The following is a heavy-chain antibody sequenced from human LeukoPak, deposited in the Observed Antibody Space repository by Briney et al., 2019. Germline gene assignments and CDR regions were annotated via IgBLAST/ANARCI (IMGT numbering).Heavy chain of an antibody. CDR2: ISGSGGST. D-gene: IGHD3-22*01. Sequence: GGSLRLSCAASGFTFSSFAMSWVRQAPGRGLEWVSAISGSGGSTYYADSVKGRFTISRDNSKNMVYLQMNSLRPEDTAVYYCAKRGFYYYETSGYYNAYWGQGTLVTVSS. CDR1: GFTFSSFA. J-gene: IGHJ4*02. V-gene: IGHV3-23*01. CDR3: AKRGFYYYETSGYYNAY.